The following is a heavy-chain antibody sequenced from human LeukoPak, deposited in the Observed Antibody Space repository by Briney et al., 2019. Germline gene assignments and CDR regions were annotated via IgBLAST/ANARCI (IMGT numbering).Heavy chain of an antibody. Sequence: SETLSLTCTISGGSISGSSYYWGWIRQPPGKGLEWIGSIYYSGNTYYNPSLKSRVTISVDTSKNQFSLKLTSVTAADTAVFYCARQPRSPYTGYDPWGQGTLVTVSS. CDR3: ARQPRSPYTGYDP. J-gene: IGHJ5*02. V-gene: IGHV4-39*01. CDR2: IYYSGNT. D-gene: IGHD5-12*01. CDR1: GGSISGSSYY.